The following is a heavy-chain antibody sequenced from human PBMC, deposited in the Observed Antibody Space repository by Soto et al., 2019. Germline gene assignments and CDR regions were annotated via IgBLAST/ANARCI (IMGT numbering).Heavy chain of an antibody. CDR3: ARGNYYDSSGYYYETYYFDY. D-gene: IGHD3-22*01. J-gene: IGHJ4*02. V-gene: IGHV1-69*12. CDR2: IIPIFGTA. CDR1: GGTFSSYA. Sequence: QVQLVQSGAEVKKPGSSVKVSCKASGGTFSSYAISWVRQAPGQGLEWMGGIIPIFGTANYAQKFQGRVTITADESTSTAYMELSSLRSEDTAVYYCARGNYYDSSGYYYETYYFDYWGQGTLVTVSS.